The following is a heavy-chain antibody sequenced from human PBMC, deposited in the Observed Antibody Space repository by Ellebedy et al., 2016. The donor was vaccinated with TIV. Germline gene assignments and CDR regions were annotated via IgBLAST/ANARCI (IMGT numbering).Heavy chain of an antibody. Sequence: GGSLRLSXAASGFTVSSNYMSWVRQAPGKGLEWVSVIYSGGSTYYADSVKGRFTISRDNSKNTLYLQMNSLRAEDTAVYYCASLPWELQRDAFDIWGQGTMVTVSS. CDR1: GFTVSSNY. CDR2: IYSGGST. D-gene: IGHD1-26*01. V-gene: IGHV3-53*01. CDR3: ASLPWELQRDAFDI. J-gene: IGHJ3*02.